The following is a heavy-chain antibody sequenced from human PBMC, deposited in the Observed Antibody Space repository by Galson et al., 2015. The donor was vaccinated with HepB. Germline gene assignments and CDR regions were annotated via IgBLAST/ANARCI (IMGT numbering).Heavy chain of an antibody. J-gene: IGHJ4*02. CDR1: GFAFSSYH. CDR3: TRVWQDNSGVDH. CDR2: ITTSGGHT. V-gene: IGHV3-48*02. Sequence: SLRLSCAASGFAFSSYHMNWVRQAPGKGLEWLSYITTSGGHTLYADSVRGRFTISRDNAKNSLHLQMNSLRDEDTAVYYCTRVWQDNSGVDHWGQGTLVTVSS. D-gene: IGHD4/OR15-4a*01.